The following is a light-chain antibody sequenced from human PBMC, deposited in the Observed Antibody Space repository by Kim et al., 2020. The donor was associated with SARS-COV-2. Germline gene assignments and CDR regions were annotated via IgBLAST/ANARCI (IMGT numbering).Light chain of an antibody. CDR2: YVS. CDR3: HQTNNLRYT. Sequence: SLTQKEKVPITCRASQSIGSSLHWYQQKPDQSPKLLIKYVSQSISGVPSRFSGSGSGTDFTLTINSLEAEDAAVYYCHQTNNLRYTFGQGTKLEI. J-gene: IGKJ2*01. V-gene: IGKV6D-21*02. CDR1: QSIGSS.